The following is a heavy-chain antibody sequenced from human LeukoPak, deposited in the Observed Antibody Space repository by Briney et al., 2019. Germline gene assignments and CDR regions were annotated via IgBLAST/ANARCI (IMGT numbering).Heavy chain of an antibody. D-gene: IGHD2-15*01. CDR2: ISNNGGYT. V-gene: IGHV3-23*01. CDR1: GFTFSSSA. J-gene: IGHJ4*02. CDR3: AKQLGYCSDGSCYFPY. Sequence: GGSLRLSCAASGFTFSSSAMSWVPQAPGKGLVWVSAISNNGGYTYYADSVQGRFTIYSANSKSTLCLQMNSLRAEDTAVYYCAKQLGYCSDGSCYFPYWGQGTLVTVSS.